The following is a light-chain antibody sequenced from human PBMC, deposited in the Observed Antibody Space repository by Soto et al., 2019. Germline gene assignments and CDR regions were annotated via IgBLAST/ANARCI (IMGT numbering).Light chain of an antibody. CDR2: EVS. Sequence: QSALTQPASVSGSPGQSIIISCTGTSSDVGAFNYVSWYQQHPGKAPKLLIYEVSNRPSGVSNRFSGAKSGITASLTISGLQPEDEADYYCSSYTTSSPLVVFGGGTKLTVL. CDR3: SSYTTSSPLVV. J-gene: IGLJ2*01. V-gene: IGLV2-14*01. CDR1: SSDVGAFNY.